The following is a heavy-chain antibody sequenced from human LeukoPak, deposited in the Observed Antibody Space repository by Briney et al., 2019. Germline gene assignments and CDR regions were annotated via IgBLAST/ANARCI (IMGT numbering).Heavy chain of an antibody. CDR3: ARVDRYHYYLDV. Sequence: SVKLSCKASGGTFSSVSITWVRQAPGPGLEWVGGIMPLFNTANYAQQFQGRVTITTDESTSTAYMELSSLRFEDTTMYYCARVDRYHYYLDVWGKGTTVTVPS. J-gene: IGHJ6*03. V-gene: IGHV1-69*05. CDR2: IMPLFNTA. CDR1: GGTFSSVS.